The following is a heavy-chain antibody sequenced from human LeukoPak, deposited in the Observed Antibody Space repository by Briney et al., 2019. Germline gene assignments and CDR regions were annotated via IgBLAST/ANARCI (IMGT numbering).Heavy chain of an antibody. CDR1: GFTFSSYA. CDR2: IYSGGST. V-gene: IGHV3-53*01. Sequence: PGGSLRLSCAASGFTFSSYAMSWVRQAPGKGLEWVSAIYSGGSTYYADSVKGRFTISRDNSKNTLYLQMNSLRAEDTAVYYCARKLGPFDYWGQGTLVTVSS. J-gene: IGHJ4*02. D-gene: IGHD3-10*01. CDR3: ARKLGPFDY.